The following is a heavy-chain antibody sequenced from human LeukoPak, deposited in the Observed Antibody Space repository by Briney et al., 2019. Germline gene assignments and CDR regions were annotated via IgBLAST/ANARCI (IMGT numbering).Heavy chain of an antibody. D-gene: IGHD4-11*01. Sequence: GSSVKVSCTASGGTFSSYAISWVRQAPGQGLEWMGGIIPIFGTANYAQKFQGRVTITADESTSTAYMELSSLRSEDTAVYYCARSGTTVTFDYYYGMDVWGQGTTVTVSS. CDR1: GGTFSSYA. CDR3: ARSGTTVTFDYYYGMDV. J-gene: IGHJ6*02. V-gene: IGHV1-69*01. CDR2: IIPIFGTA.